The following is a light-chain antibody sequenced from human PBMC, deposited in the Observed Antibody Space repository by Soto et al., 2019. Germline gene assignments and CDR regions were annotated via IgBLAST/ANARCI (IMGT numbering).Light chain of an antibody. J-gene: IGKJ1*01. V-gene: IGKV3-15*01. CDR3: QQYHNLWT. CDR2: RAS. CDR1: HYVYSN. Sequence: IVMTQSPATLSMSPGERATLSCTASHYVYSNVAWFQQRPGQAPRLLIYRASARATGTPARVSGSGSGTEFTLTITSLQSEDVAVYYCQQYHNLWTFGQGTEVEIK.